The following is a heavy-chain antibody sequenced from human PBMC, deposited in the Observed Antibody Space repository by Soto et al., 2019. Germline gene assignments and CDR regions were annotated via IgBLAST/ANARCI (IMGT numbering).Heavy chain of an antibody. CDR2: INAGNGNT. Sequence: GASVKVSCKASGYTFTSYATHWVRQAPGQRLEWMGWINAGNGNTKYSQKFQGRVTITRDTSASTAYMELSSLRSEDTAVYYCARDYFSVDTAIWDWLDPWGQGTLVTVSS. J-gene: IGHJ5*02. V-gene: IGHV1-3*01. CDR1: GYTFTSYA. D-gene: IGHD5-18*01. CDR3: ARDYFSVDTAIWDWLDP.